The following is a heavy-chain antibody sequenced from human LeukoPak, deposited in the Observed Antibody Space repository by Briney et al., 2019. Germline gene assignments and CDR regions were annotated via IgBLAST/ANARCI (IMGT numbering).Heavy chain of an antibody. V-gene: IGHV4-34*01. CDR3: GLTGRY. CDR2: IKHSGRT. J-gene: IGHJ4*02. CDR1: GASFSGYY. D-gene: IGHD1-14*01. Sequence: AETLSLTCAVDGASFSGYYWSWVRQPPGKGLEWLGEIKHSGRTNYKPPRKTRSTISVDTPRNQCSRKRTALTPADRAYYYFGLTGRYWGEGTVVTVSS.